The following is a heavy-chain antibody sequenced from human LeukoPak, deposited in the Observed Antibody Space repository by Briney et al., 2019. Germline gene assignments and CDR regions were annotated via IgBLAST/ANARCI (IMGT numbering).Heavy chain of an antibody. D-gene: IGHD5-18*01. CDR2: IIPIFGTA. V-gene: IGHV1-69*13. CDR1: GGTFSSYA. J-gene: IGHJ4*02. CDR3: ARDRSTAMAIFDY. Sequence: GASVKVSCKASGGTFSSYAISWVRQAPGQGLEWMGGIIPIFGTANYAQKFQGRVTITADESTSTAYMELSRLRSDDTAVYYCARDRSTAMAIFDYWGQGTLVTVSS.